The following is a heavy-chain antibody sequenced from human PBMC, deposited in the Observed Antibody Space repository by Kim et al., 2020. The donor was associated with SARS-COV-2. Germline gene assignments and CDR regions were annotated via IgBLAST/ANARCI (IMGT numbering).Heavy chain of an antibody. J-gene: IGHJ4*02. CDR3: AKVAKWGVYDILTGYYRPFDY. D-gene: IGHD3-9*01. Sequence: RFPISRDNSKNTLFLQMNSLRAEDTAVYYCAKVAKWGVYDILTGYYRPFDYWGQGTLVTVSS. V-gene: IGHV3-23*01.